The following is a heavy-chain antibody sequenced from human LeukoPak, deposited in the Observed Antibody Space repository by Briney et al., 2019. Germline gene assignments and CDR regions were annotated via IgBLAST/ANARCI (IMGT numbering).Heavy chain of an antibody. D-gene: IGHD3/OR15-3a*01. CDR1: GFNFRGSG. V-gene: IGHV3-30*19. CDR3: ARERSGLVIHAFDI. J-gene: IGHJ3*02. Sequence: PGGSLRLSCPAAGFNFRGSGMHWVRQAPARGLEWVTFIQYDGSPIYYADSVKGRFTISRDNRRNMVYLQMNSVTTEDTAVYFCARERSGLVIHAFDIWGQGTMVTVSS. CDR2: IQYDGSPI.